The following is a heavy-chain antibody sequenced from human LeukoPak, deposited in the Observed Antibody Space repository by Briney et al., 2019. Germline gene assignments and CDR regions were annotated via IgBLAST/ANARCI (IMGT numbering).Heavy chain of an antibody. V-gene: IGHV4-59*01. CDR3: ARDFSGRPRVLDY. D-gene: IGHD1-26*01. J-gene: IGHJ4*02. CDR1: GGSISSYH. Sequence: PSETLSLTCTVSGGSISSYHWRWLRQPPGKGLEWIGNIYYTGSTDYSPSLKSRVTMALDSSKTQFSPRLRSVTAADTARYVCARDFSGRPRVLDYWGQGTLVTVSS. CDR2: IYYTGST.